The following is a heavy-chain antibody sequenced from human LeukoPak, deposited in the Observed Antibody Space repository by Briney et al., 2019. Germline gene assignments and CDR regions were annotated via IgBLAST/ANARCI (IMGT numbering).Heavy chain of an antibody. D-gene: IGHD1-26*01. CDR1: GFTFTNAW. CDR2: IKSKTDGGTT. CDR3: TTGSAVGATTYGY. Sequence: GGSLRLSCAASGFTFTNAWMSWVRQAPGKGLEWVGRIKSKTDGGTTDYAAPVKGRFTISRDDSKNTLYLQMNSLKTEDTAVYYCTTGSAVGATTYGYWGQGTLVTVFS. J-gene: IGHJ4*02. V-gene: IGHV3-15*01.